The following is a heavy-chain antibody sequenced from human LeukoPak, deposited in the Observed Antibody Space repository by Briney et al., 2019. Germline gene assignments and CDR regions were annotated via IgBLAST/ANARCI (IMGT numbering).Heavy chain of an antibody. CDR3: ARGDYYYGSGSYHRFDP. D-gene: IGHD3-10*01. Sequence: ASVNVSCKASGYTFTSYAMNWVRQAPGQGLEWMGWINTNTGNPTYAQGFTGRFVFSLDTSVSTAYLQISSLKAEDTAVYYCARGDYYYGSGSYHRFDPWGQGTLVTVSS. J-gene: IGHJ5*02. V-gene: IGHV7-4-1*02. CDR2: INTNTGNP. CDR1: GYTFTSYA.